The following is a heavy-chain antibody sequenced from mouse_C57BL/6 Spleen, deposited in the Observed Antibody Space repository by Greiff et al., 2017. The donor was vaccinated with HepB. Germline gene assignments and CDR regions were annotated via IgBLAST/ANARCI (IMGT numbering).Heavy chain of an antibody. CDR1: GFTFTDYY. J-gene: IGHJ2*01. Sequence: EVQLVESGGGLVQPGGSLSLSCAASGFTFTDYYMSWVRQPPGKALEWLGFIRNKANGYTTEYSASVKGRFTISRDNSQSILYLQMNALRAEDSATYYCARWGYSYYFDYWGQGTTLTVSS. CDR3: ARWGYSYYFDY. V-gene: IGHV7-3*01. CDR2: IRNKANGYTT. D-gene: IGHD2-3*01.